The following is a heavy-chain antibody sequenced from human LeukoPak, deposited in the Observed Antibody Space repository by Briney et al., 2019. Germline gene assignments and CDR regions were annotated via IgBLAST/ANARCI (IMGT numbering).Heavy chain of an antibody. D-gene: IGHD3-9*01. J-gene: IGHJ4*02. CDR2: IYYSGST. CDR1: GGSISSGDYY. Sequence: SETLSLTCTVSGGSISSGDYYWSWIRQPPGKGLEWIGYIYYSGSTYYNPSLKSPVTISVDTSKNQFSLKLSSVTAADTAVYYCARRMTYYDILTGYPQPYYFDYWGQGTLVTVSS. V-gene: IGHV4-30-4*08. CDR3: ARRMTYYDILTGYPQPYYFDY.